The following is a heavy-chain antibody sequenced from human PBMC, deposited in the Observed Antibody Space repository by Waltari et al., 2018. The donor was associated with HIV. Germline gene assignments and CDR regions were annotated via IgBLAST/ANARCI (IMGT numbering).Heavy chain of an antibody. CDR1: GFTVSSNY. D-gene: IGHD2-2*01. CDR2: IYSGGST. CDR3: ARQPDDWYFDL. V-gene: IGHV3-53*01. Sequence: EVQLVESGGGLIQPGGSLRLSCAASGFTVSSNYRSWVRQAPGKGLEWVSVIYSGGSTYYAESVKGRCTISRDNAKNTLYLQMNSLRAEDTAVYYCARQPDDWYFDLWGRGTLVTVSS. J-gene: IGHJ2*01.